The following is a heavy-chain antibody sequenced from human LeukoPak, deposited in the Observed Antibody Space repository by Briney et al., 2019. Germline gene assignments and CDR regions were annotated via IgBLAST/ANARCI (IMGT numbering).Heavy chain of an antibody. Sequence: ASVKVSCKASGYTFTSYGISWVRQAPGQGLEWMGWISAYHGNTNYAQKLQGRVTITTDTSTSTAYMELRSLRSDDTAVYYCARTTVAGPNWFDPWGQGTLVTVSS. CDR1: GYTFTSYG. V-gene: IGHV1-18*01. CDR3: ARTTVAGPNWFDP. D-gene: IGHD6-19*01. CDR2: ISAYHGNT. J-gene: IGHJ5*02.